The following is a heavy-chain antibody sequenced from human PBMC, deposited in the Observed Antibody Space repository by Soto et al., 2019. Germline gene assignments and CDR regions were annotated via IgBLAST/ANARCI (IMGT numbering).Heavy chain of an antibody. Sequence: QVQLQQWGAGLLKPSETLSLTCAVYCGSFSGYYWSWIRQPPGKGLEWIGEINHSGSTNYNPSLKRRFTMFVDTSKNPFSLMLCSVTAADPAVYYCASTSMFDCSGQGTLVTVSS. CDR2: INHSGST. J-gene: IGHJ4*02. CDR3: ASTSMFDC. V-gene: IGHV4-34*01. D-gene: IGHD6-6*01. CDR1: CGSFSGYY.